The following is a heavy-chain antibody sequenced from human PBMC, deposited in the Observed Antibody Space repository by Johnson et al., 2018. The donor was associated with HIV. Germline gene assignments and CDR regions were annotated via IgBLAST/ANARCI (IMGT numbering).Heavy chain of an antibody. CDR3: ARDDDDLP. Sequence: VLLVESGGGVVQPGRSLRLSCAASGFTFSSYGMHWVRQAPGKGLEWVANIKQDGSEKYYVDSVKGRFTISRDNSKNTLYLQMNSLRAEDTAVYYCARDDDDLPWGQGTMVTVSS. CDR2: IKQDGSEK. D-gene: IGHD3-16*01. J-gene: IGHJ3*01. CDR1: GFTFSSYG. V-gene: IGHV3-7*01.